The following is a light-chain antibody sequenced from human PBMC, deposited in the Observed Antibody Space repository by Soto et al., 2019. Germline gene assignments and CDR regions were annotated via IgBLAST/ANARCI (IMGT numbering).Light chain of an antibody. V-gene: IGKV1-39*01. CDR1: QSISRW. CDR3: QQSYSTPCT. Sequence: DIQMTQSPSPLSASVEARVAMPSRASQSISRWLAWYQQTPGKAPKLLIYAASSLQSGVPSRFSGSGSGTDFTLTISSLQPEDFATYYCQQSYSTPCTFGPGTKVDIK. CDR2: AAS. J-gene: IGKJ1*01.